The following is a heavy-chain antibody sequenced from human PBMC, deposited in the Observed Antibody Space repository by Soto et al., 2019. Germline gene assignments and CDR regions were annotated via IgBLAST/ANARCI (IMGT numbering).Heavy chain of an antibody. Sequence: PGGSLRLSCAASGFTFSSYSMNWVRQAPGKGLEWVSYISSSTSTIYYADSVKGRFTISRDNAKNSLYLQMNSLRAEDTAVYYCARALPFVVVTATYGMDVWGQGTTVTVSS. V-gene: IGHV3-48*01. J-gene: IGHJ6*02. CDR2: ISSSTSTI. CDR1: GFTFSSYS. CDR3: ARALPFVVVTATYGMDV. D-gene: IGHD2-21*02.